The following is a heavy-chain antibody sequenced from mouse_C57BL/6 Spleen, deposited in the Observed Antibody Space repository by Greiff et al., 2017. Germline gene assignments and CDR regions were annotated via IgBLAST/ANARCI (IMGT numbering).Heavy chain of an antibody. D-gene: IGHD1-1*01. CDR3: ARDGRLDY. V-gene: IGHV1-50*01. CDR2: IAPSDSYT. J-gene: IGHJ2*01. CDR1: GYTFTSYW. Sequence: VQLQQPGAELVKPGASVKLSCKASGYTFTSYWMQWVKQRPGQGLEWIGEIAPSDSYTNYNQKFKGKATLTVDTSSSTAYMQLSSLTSEDSAVYYCARDGRLDYWGQGTTLTVSS.